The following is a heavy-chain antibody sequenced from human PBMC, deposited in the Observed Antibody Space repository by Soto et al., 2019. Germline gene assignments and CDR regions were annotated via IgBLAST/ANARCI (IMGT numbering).Heavy chain of an antibody. D-gene: IGHD3-3*01. J-gene: IGHJ4*02. Sequence: ASVKVSCKASGYTFTSYGISWARQAPGQGLEWMGWISAYNGNTNYAQKLQGRVTMTTDTSTSTAYMELRSLRSDDTAVYYCARSAKRIAIFGVVIRDAWLSNYFDYWGQGTLVTVSS. CDR2: ISAYNGNT. CDR1: GYTFTSYG. V-gene: IGHV1-18*01. CDR3: ARSAKRIAIFGVVIRDAWLSNYFDY.